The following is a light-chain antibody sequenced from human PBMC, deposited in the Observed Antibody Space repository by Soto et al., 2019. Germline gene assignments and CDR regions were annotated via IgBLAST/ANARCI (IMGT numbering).Light chain of an antibody. Sequence: DIQMTQSPSTLSASVGDRVTIACRASQNIGVWLAWYQQKPGKVPSXLIYKTSTLEDGVPSRFSGTGSGTDLTITIYNLQPDDVETYDCQQWSLCSWTFGQGTKVDIK. CDR3: QQWSLCSWT. V-gene: IGKV1-5*03. CDR1: QNIGVW. CDR2: KTS. J-gene: IGKJ1*01.